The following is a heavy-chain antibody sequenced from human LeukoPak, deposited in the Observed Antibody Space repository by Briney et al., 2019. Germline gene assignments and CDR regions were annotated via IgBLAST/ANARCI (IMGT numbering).Heavy chain of an antibody. D-gene: IGHD5-18*01. V-gene: IGHV3-48*03. CDR2: ISSSGSTI. J-gene: IGHJ4*02. CDR3: ARDPLTLGYSYGQGVY. CDR1: GFTFSSYE. Sequence: GGSLRLSCAASGFTFSSYEMNWARQAPGKGLEWVSYISSSGSTIYYADSVKGRFTISRDNAKNSLYLQMNSLRTEDTAVYYCARDPLTLGYSYGQGVYWGQGTLVTVSS.